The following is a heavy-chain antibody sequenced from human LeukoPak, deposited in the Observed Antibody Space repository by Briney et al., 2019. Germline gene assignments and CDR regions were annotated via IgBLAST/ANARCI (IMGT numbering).Heavy chain of an antibody. CDR2: ISGGGSYI. CDR3: ARGLGDYDAFDV. D-gene: IGHD4-17*01. CDR1: GFTFSSYS. Sequence: PGGSLRLSCSVSGFTFSSYSMNWVRQAPGKGLQWVSSISGGGSYIFYADSVEGRFSVSRDNVKNSVFLQMNSLRAEDTAVYYCARGLGDYDAFDVWGHGTRVTVAS. J-gene: IGHJ3*01. V-gene: IGHV3-21*01.